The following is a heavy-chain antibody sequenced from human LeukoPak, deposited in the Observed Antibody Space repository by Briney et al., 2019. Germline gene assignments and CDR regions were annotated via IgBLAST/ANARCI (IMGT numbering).Heavy chain of an antibody. CDR1: GFTFSSYG. CDR3: ARDQYTNSGNWFDP. Sequence: GGSLRLSCAASGFTFSSYGMHWVRQAPGKGLVWVSRINSAGSSTSYADSVKGRFTISRDNAKNTLYLQMNSLRAEDTAVYFCARDQYTNSGNWFDPWGQGTLVTVSS. V-gene: IGHV3-74*01. D-gene: IGHD7-27*01. CDR2: INSAGSST. J-gene: IGHJ5*02.